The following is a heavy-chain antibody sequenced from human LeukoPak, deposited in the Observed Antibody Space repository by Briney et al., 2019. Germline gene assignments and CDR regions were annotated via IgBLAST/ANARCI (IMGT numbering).Heavy chain of an antibody. D-gene: IGHD3-22*01. V-gene: IGHV4-59*01. Sequence: SETLSLTCTVSGGSINSYYWSWVRQPPGKGLEWIGYIYYSGSTNYNPSLKSRVTISVDTSKNQFSLKLSSVTAADTAVYYCARYNYDKFLDYWGQGTLVTVSS. CDR3: ARYNYDKFLDY. CDR2: IYYSGST. CDR1: GGSINSYY. J-gene: IGHJ4*02.